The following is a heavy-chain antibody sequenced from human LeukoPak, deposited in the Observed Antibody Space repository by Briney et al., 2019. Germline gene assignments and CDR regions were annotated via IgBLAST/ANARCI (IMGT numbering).Heavy chain of an antibody. D-gene: IGHD2-15*01. V-gene: IGHV1-18*01. CDR2: ISGYNGNT. CDR1: GYTFNNYG. CDR3: ARVAPNRRYCSGGSCLNYFDY. J-gene: IGHJ4*02. Sequence: ASVKVSCKASGYTFNNYGISWVRQAPGQGLEWMGWISGYNGNTNYAQKLQGRVTMTTDTSTSTVYMEMRSLRSDDTAVYYCARVAPNRRYCSGGSCLNYFDYWGQGTLVTVSS.